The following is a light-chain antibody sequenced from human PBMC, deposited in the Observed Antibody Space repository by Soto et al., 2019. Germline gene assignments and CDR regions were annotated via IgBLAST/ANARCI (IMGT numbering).Light chain of an antibody. V-gene: IGKV1-5*01. Sequence: DIKMTQSPSTLSAYVGDRVTITCRASQSISSWLAWYQQKPGKAPKLLIYDASSLESGVPSRFSGSGSGTEFTLTISSLQSEDFAVYYCQQYNNWPPTFGQGTKV. J-gene: IGKJ1*01. CDR1: QSISSW. CDR2: DAS. CDR3: QQYNNWPPT.